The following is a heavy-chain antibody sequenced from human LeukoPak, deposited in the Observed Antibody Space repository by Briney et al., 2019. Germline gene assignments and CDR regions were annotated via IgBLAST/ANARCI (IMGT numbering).Heavy chain of an antibody. J-gene: IGHJ4*02. V-gene: IGHV4-61*02. D-gene: IGHD6-13*01. CDR2: IYTSEST. Sequence: PSETLSLTCSVSGGSISSSNYYWRWIRQPAGKGLEWIGRIYTSESTNYNPSLKSRVTISVDTSRNQFSLKLSSVTAADTAVYYCARGLPIAAAGTVDYWGQGTLVTVSS. CDR3: ARGLPIAAAGTVDY. CDR1: GGSISSSNYY.